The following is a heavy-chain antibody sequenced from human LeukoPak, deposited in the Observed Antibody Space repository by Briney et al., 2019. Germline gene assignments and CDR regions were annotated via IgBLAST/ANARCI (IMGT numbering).Heavy chain of an antibody. CDR2: FSPGDGET. CDR1: GYSLTELS. D-gene: IGHD3-16*02. V-gene: IGHV1-24*01. Sequence: ASVKVSCKVSGYSLTELSMHWVRQAPGKGLEWVGGFSPGDGETIYAQRFQGRVTMTEATSTDTAYMELRSLTYADTAVYYCATRLGEFSTRDAFNIWGQGTMVTVSS. CDR3: ATRLGEFSTRDAFNI. J-gene: IGHJ3*02.